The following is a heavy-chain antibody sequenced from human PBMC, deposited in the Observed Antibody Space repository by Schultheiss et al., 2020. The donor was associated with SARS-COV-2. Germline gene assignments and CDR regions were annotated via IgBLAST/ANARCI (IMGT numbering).Heavy chain of an antibody. J-gene: IGHJ4*02. CDR2: INHSGST. CDR1: GYSISSGYY. V-gene: IGHV4-38-2*02. Sequence: SQTLSLTCPVSGYSISSGYYWSWIRQPPGKGLEWIGEINHSGSTNYNPSLKSRVTISVDTSKNQFSLKLISVTAADTAVYYCARDEGDLGYWGQGTLVTVSS. CDR3: ARDEGDLGY.